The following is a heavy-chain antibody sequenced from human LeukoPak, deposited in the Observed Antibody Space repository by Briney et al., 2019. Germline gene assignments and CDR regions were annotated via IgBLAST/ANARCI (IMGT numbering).Heavy chain of an antibody. Sequence: GALLLSCAASGFTFSSYSMNWVRRAPGKGLEWVSYIRSSSRTIYYADSVKGRFTISRDNAKNSLYLQMNSLRAEDTAVYYCARDGSGRVPEMSAPDYWGQGTLVTVSS. CDR1: GFTFSSYS. V-gene: IGHV3-48*01. CDR2: IRSSSRTI. J-gene: IGHJ4*02. CDR3: ARDGSGRVPEMSAPDY. D-gene: IGHD3-10*01.